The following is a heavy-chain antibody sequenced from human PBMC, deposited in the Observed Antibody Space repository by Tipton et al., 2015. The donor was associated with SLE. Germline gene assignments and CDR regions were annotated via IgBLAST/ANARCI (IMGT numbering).Heavy chain of an antibody. CDR2: IYYSGSTKYSGST. V-gene: IGHV4-59*11. CDR1: CGSISSHY. Sequence: TLSLTCTVSCGSISSHYWSWIRQPPGKGLEWIGYIYYSGSTKYSGSTKYNPSLKSRVTISADTSKNHFSLKLTSVTAADTAVYYCARLSTDYDRYYFDYWGQGTLVTVSS. D-gene: IGHD4-17*01. CDR3: ARLSTDYDRYYFDY. J-gene: IGHJ4*02.